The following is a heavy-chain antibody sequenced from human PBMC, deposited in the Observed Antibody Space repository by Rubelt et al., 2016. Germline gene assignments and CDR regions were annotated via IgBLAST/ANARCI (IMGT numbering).Heavy chain of an antibody. D-gene: IGHD3-3*01. V-gene: IGHV3-23*01. J-gene: IGHJ6*02. CDR2: ISGSGGST. CDR1: GFTFTTHG. CDR3: AKFVGFGVSYYGMDV. Sequence: GSGEGLVQPGGSLRLSCAASGFTFTTHGMSWVRQAPGKGLEWVSGISGSGGSTYYAGSVKGRFTVSRDSSKNALYLQMNSLRAEETAVYYCAKFVGFGVSYYGMDVWGQGTTVTVSS.